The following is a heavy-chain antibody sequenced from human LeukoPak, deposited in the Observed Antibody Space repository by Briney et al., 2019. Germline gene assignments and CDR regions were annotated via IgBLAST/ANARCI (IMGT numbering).Heavy chain of an antibody. CDR1: GFTFSSYA. CDR2: ISYDGSNK. CDR3: ARAFRIVVGWFDP. V-gene: IGHV3-30-3*01. J-gene: IGHJ5*02. D-gene: IGHD2-21*01. Sequence: GGSLRLSCAASGFTFSSYAMHWVRQAPGKGLEWVAVISYDGSNKYYADSVKGRFIISRDNSKNTLYLQMNSLRAEDTAVYYCARAFRIVVGWFDPWGQGTLVTVSS.